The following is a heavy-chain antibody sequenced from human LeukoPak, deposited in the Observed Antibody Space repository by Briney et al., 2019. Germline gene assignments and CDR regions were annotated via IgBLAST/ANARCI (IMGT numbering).Heavy chain of an antibody. D-gene: IGHD3-3*01. CDR1: GYTFTGYY. V-gene: IGHV1-69*05. CDR3: AREKDRSYDFWSGYGLDV. Sequence: SVKVSCKASGYTFTGYYMRWVRQAPGQGLEWMGRIIPIFGTANYAQKFQGRVTITTDESTSTAYMELSSLRSEDTAVYYCAREKDRSYDFWSGYGLDVWGKGTTVTVSS. J-gene: IGHJ6*04. CDR2: IIPIFGTA.